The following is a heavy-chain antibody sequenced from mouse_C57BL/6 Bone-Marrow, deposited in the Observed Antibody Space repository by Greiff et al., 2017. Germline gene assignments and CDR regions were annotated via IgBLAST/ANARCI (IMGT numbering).Heavy chain of an antibody. CDR2: INPNNGGT. J-gene: IGHJ4*01. V-gene: IGHV1-26*01. CDR1: GYTFTDYY. D-gene: IGHD1-1*01. CDR3: ASTGYYYGSSYYYAMDY. Sequence: EVMLQQSGPELVKPGASVKISCKASGYTFTDYYMNWVKQSHGKSLEWIGDINPNNGGTSYNQKFKGKATLTVDKSSSTAYMELRSLTSEDSAVYYCASTGYYYGSSYYYAMDYWGQGTSVTVSS.